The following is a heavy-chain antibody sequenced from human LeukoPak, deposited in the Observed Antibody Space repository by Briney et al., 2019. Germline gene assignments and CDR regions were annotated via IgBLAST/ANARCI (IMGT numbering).Heavy chain of an antibody. V-gene: IGHV3-30*02. J-gene: IGHJ4*02. CDR2: IHYDGARS. CDR3: AKAIWVAATSSWFCLDY. Sequence: PGGSLRLSCAASGFSFSGYGMHWVRQAPGKRLEWVAFIHYDGARSYYADSVKGRFTISRDNSRNTLYLQMNSLRPEDTAVYYCAKAIWVAATSSWFCLDYWGQGTLVTVSS. CDR1: GFSFSGYG. D-gene: IGHD3-10*01.